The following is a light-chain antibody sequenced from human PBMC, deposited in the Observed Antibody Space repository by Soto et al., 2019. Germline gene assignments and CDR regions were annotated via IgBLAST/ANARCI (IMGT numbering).Light chain of an antibody. CDR1: QSLSSTF. J-gene: IGKJ1*01. CDR2: GAS. Sequence: EIVLTQSPGTLSSSPGERATLSCRASQSLSSTFLAWYQHKPGRAPRPLIYGASSRAAGIPDRFSGSGSGTDFTLTISRLEPEDFAVYYCQQYGSSPTFGQGTMVEMK. V-gene: IGKV3-20*01. CDR3: QQYGSSPT.